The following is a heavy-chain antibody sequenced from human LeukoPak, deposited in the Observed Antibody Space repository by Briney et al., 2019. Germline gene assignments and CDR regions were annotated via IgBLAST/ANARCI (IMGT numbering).Heavy chain of an antibody. CDR3: ARDNMRGYYDSSGYSYYFDY. CDR2: IYYSGST. V-gene: IGHV4-59*12. CDR1: GGSISSYY. J-gene: IGHJ4*02. Sequence: SETLSLTCTVSGGSISSYYWSWIRQPPGKGLEWIGYIYYSGSTNYNPSLKSRVTISVDTSKNQFSLKLSSVTAADTAVYYCARDNMRGYYDSSGYSYYFDYWGQGTLVTVSS. D-gene: IGHD3-22*01.